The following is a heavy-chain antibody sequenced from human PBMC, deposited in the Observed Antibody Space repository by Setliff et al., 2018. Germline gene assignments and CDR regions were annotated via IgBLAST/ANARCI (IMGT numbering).Heavy chain of an antibody. V-gene: IGHV4-38-2*01. CDR1: YYSISSGYY. CDR2: MYHSGST. Sequence: SETLSLTCAVSYYSISSGYYWGWIRQPPGKGLEWIGSMYHSGSTYYSPSLESRVTISVDMSKNHLSLKLSSVTAADMAVYYCARHIWGAKMQLPHDVFDIWGQGTMVTVS. CDR3: ARHIWGAKMQLPHDVFDI. J-gene: IGHJ3*02. D-gene: IGHD2-2*01.